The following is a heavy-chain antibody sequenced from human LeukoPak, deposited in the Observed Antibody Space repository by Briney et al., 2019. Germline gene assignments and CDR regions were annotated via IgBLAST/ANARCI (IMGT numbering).Heavy chain of an antibody. J-gene: IGHJ4*02. CDR1: GFSMSGYW. D-gene: IGHD5-12*01. Sequence: GGSLRLSCAASGFSMSGYWMSWVRQAPGKGLEWVANIKQDGSERHCADSVKGRFTISRDNAQNSLYLQMNSLRAEETAVYYCARVFGAYDSIDCWGQGTLVTVS. CDR3: ARVFGAYDSIDC. V-gene: IGHV3-7*01. CDR2: IKQDGSER.